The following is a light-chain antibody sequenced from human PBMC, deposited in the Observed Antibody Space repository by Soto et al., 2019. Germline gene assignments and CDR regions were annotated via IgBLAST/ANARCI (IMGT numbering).Light chain of an antibody. CDR3: QQYNNWPPTWT. V-gene: IGKV3-15*01. CDR2: GVS. CDR1: QSVCSN. J-gene: IGKJ1*01. Sequence: EILMTQSPATLSVSPGERATLSCRASQSVCSNLAWYQQKPGQAPRLLIYGVSTRATGIPARFSGSGSGTDFTLTISSLQSEDFAVYYCQQYNNWPPTWTFGQGTKVDIK.